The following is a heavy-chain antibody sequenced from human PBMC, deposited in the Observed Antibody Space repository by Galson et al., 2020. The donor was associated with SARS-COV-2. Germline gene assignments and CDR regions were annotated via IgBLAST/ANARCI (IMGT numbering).Heavy chain of an antibody. CDR1: GFTFSSYA. CDR3: ARGDGYNSAFDI. J-gene: IGHJ3*02. CDR2: ISYDGSNK. D-gene: IGHD5-12*01. V-gene: IGHV3-30-3*01. Sequence: PGGSLRLSCAASGFTFSSYAMHWVRQATGKGLEWVAVISYDGSNKYYADSVKGRFTISRDNSKNTLYLQMNSLRAEDTAVYYCARGDGYNSAFDIWGQGTMVTVSS.